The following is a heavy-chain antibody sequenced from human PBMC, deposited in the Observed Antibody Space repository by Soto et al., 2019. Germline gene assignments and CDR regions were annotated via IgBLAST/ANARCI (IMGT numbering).Heavy chain of an antibody. D-gene: IGHD3-3*01. V-gene: IGHV1-18*04. CDR3: ASDCPYYDVWSGYDCGMDV. J-gene: IGHJ6*02. CDR1: LYTFTSYG. Sequence: EASVEVSCKASLYTFTSYGISWVRQPPGQGLEWMGWISAYNGNTNYAQKLHGRVTMTTDTSTSTAYMELRSRRSDDTAVYSCASDCPYYDVWSGYDCGMDVWGQGTTVTVSS. CDR2: ISAYNGNT.